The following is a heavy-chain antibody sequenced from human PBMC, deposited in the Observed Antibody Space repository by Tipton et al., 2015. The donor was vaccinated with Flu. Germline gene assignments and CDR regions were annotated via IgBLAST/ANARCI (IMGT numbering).Heavy chain of an antibody. CDR3: ARGLDYGDSIGY. V-gene: IGHV1-69*01. J-gene: IGHJ4*02. Sequence: QSGPEVKKPGSSVKVSCKASGGTFSSYAISWVRQAPGQGLEWMGGIIPIFGTANYAQKFRGRVTITADESASTAYMELSSLRSEDTAVYYCARGLDYGDSIGYWGQGTLVTVSS. CDR2: IIPIFGTA. D-gene: IGHD4-17*01. CDR1: GGTFSSYA.